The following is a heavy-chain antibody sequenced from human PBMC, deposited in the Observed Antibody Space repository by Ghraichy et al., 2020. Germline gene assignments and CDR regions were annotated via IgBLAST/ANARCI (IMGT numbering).Heavy chain of an antibody. CDR3: AKWGGYSGYDPPLGDFDY. CDR1: GFTFSSLA. V-gene: IGHV3-23*01. CDR2: ISGSGGST. J-gene: IGHJ4*02. D-gene: IGHD5-12*01. Sequence: GGSLRLSCAASGFTFSSLAMSWVRQAPGKGLEWVSAISGSGGSTYYADSVKGRFTISRDNSKNTLYLQMNSLRADDTAVYYCAKWGGYSGYDPPLGDFDYWGQGTLVTVSS.